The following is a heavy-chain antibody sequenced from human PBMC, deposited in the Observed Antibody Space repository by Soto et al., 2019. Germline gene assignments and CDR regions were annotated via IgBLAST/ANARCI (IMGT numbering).Heavy chain of an antibody. CDR3: ARDGYGDYGY. CDR2: ISTYNGNT. Sequence: HVQLVQSGAEVKKPGTSVKVSCKDSGYTFTSNGISWVRQAPGQGLEWMGWISTYNGNTNYAQKLQGRVTMTRDTSPSIDYMDLRDLRSDDTAVYYCARDGYGDYGYGGQGSLVTVSS. D-gene: IGHD4-17*01. V-gene: IGHV1-18*01. J-gene: IGHJ4*02. CDR1: GYTFTSNG.